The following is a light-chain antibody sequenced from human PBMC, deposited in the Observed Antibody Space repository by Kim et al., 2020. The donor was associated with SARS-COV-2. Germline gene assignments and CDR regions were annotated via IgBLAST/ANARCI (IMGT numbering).Light chain of an antibody. CDR2: GAS. CDR1: QSVSNN. Sequence: EIVMTQSPATLSVSPGERATLSCRTSQSVSNNLAWYQQRPGQAPSLLIFGASTRATGIPARFSGSGSGTEFTLTISSLQSEDFAVYYCQQYNKWPPSYTFGQGTKLEI. J-gene: IGKJ2*01. CDR3: QQYNKWPPSYT. V-gene: IGKV3-15*01.